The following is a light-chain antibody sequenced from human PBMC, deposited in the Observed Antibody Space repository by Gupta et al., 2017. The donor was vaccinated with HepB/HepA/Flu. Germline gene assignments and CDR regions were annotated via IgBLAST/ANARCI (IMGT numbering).Light chain of an antibody. CDR3: QQYGSSPL. J-gene: IGKJ3*01. CDR1: QSVSSSY. CDR2: GAS. Sequence: EIVSTQSPGTRSLSPGDRATLSCRASQSVSSSYLAWYQQKPGQAPRLLIYGASSRATGIPDRFSGSGSGTDFTLTISRLEPEDFAVYYCQQYGSSPLFGPGTKVDIK. V-gene: IGKV3-20*01.